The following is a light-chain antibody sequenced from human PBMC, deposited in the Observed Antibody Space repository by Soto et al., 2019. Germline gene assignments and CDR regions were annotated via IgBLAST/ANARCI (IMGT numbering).Light chain of an antibody. J-gene: IGLJ2*01. CDR2: DVS. CDR3: SSDTSSTVV. Sequence: QSALTQPASVSGSPGQSITISCTGTSSDVGGYNYVSRYQQHPGKAPKLMIYDVSNRPSGVSNRFSGSKSGNTASLTISGLQAEDEADYYCSSDTSSTVVFGGGIKLTVL. V-gene: IGLV2-14*01. CDR1: SSDVGGYNY.